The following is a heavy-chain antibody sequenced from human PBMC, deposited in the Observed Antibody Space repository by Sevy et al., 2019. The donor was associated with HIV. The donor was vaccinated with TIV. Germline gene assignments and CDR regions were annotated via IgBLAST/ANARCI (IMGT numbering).Heavy chain of an antibody. CDR1: GFTFSDYY. CDR3: ARYVGGSYLEPGAFDI. D-gene: IGHD1-26*01. Sequence: GGSLRLSCAASGFTFSDYYMSWIRQAPGKGLEWVSYISSSGSTIYYADSVKVRFTISRDNAKNSLYLQMNSLRAEDTAVYYCARYVGGSYLEPGAFDIWGQGTMVTVSS. CDR2: ISSSGSTI. J-gene: IGHJ3*02. V-gene: IGHV3-11*01.